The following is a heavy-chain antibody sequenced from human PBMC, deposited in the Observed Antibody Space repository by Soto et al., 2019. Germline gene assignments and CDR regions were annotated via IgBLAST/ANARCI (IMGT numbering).Heavy chain of an antibody. CDR1: GYTFINYD. Sequence: QVQLVKSGAEVKKPGASVKVSCKASGYTFINYDINWVRQATGQGLEWMGWMNPNSGNTGYAQKFQGRVTMTRNTSISTAYMELSSLRSEDTAVYYCATAGSPEIPAGKMYYFDYWGQGTLVTVSS. V-gene: IGHV1-8*01. CDR3: ATAGSPEIPAGKMYYFDY. J-gene: IGHJ4*02. D-gene: IGHD6-13*01. CDR2: MNPNSGNT.